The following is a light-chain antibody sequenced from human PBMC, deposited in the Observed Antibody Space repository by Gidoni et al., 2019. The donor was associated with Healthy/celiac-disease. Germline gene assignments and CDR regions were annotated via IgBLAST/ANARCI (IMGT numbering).Light chain of an antibody. CDR1: QSVLYNSNNKNY. CDR2: WAS. CDR3: QQYYSAPWT. Sequence: KSSQSVLYNSNNKNYLAWYQQKPGQPPKLLIYWASTRESGVPDRFSGSGSGTDFALTISSLQAEDVAVYYCQQYYSAPWTFGQGTKVEIK. V-gene: IGKV4-1*01. J-gene: IGKJ1*01.